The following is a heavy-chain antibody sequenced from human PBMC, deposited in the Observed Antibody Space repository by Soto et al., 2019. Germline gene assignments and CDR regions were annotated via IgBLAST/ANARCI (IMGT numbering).Heavy chain of an antibody. V-gene: IGHV4-34*01. CDR2: INHSGST. CDR3: AIGPSGDNVDS. Sequence: PSETLSLTCAVYGGSFSGYYWSWIRQPPGKGLEWIGEINHSGSTNYNPSLKSRVTISVDTSKSQLSLTLSSVSAADTAVYYCAIGPSGDNVDSWGQGTLVTVSS. CDR1: GGSFSGYY. D-gene: IGHD7-27*01. J-gene: IGHJ4*02.